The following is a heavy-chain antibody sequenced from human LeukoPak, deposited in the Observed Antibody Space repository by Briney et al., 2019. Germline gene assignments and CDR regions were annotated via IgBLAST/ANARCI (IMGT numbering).Heavy chain of an antibody. CDR3: AKDRSCTNNICHGDFDY. J-gene: IGHJ4*02. D-gene: IGHD2-8*01. V-gene: IGHV3-23*01. Sequence: ETLSLTCAVSGYSISSGYYWGWVRQAPGKGLEWVSGISGSGGDTYYADSVKGRFTISRDNSKNTLYLQMNSLRAEDTAVYYCAKDRSCTNNICHGDFDYWGQGTLVTVSS. CDR1: GYSISSGY. CDR2: ISGSGGDT.